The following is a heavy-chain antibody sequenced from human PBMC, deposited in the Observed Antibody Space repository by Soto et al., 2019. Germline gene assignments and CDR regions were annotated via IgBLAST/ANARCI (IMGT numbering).Heavy chain of an antibody. V-gene: IGHV4-31*03. CDR3: ARDHYDILTGYYSSGAFDI. D-gene: IGHD3-9*01. CDR2: IYYSGST. Sequence: QVQLQESGPGLVKPSQTLSLTCTVSGGSISSGGYYWSWIRQHPGKGLEWIGYIYYSGSTYYNPSLKSRVTISVDTSKNQFSLKLSSVTAADTAVYYCARDHYDILTGYYSSGAFDIWGQGTMVTVSS. CDR1: GGSISSGGYY. J-gene: IGHJ3*02.